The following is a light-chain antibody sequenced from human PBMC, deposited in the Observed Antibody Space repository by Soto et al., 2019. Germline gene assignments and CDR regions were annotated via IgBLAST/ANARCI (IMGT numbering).Light chain of an antibody. CDR2: DVT. CDR1: SSDVGGYNY. Sequence: QSALTQAASVSGSPGQSITISCTGTSSDVGGYNYVSWYQQHPGKAPKLVIYDVTNRPSGVSNRFSGSKSGNTASLAISGLQTEDEADYYCSSYTSSSTHVVFGGGTQLTVL. V-gene: IGLV2-14*01. J-gene: IGLJ2*01. CDR3: SSYTSSSTHVV.